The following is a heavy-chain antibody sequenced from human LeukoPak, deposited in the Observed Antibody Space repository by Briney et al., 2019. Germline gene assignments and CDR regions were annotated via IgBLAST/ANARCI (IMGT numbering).Heavy chain of an antibody. V-gene: IGHV3-30*18. D-gene: IGHD4-17*01. CDR3: AKGHDYGDYDGDSFDY. J-gene: IGHJ4*02. CDR1: GFTFSSYG. Sequence: GRSLRLSCAASGFTFSSYGMHWVRQAPGKGLEWVAVISYDGSNKYYADSVKGRFTISRDNSKNTLYLQMNSLRAEDTAVYYCAKGHDYGDYDGDSFDYWGQGTLVTVSS. CDR2: ISYDGSNK.